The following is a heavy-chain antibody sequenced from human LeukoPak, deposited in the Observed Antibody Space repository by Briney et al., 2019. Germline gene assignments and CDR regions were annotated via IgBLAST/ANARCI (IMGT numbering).Heavy chain of an antibody. V-gene: IGHV1-2*02. CDR1: GYTFTGYY. CDR3: ASSLLTRNWFDP. J-gene: IGHJ5*02. Sequence: ASVKVSCKASGYTFTGYYMHWVRQAPGQGLAWMGWINPNSGGTNYAQKFQGRVTMTRDTSISTAYMELSRLRSDDTAVYYCASSLLTRNWFDPWGQGTLVTVPS. D-gene: IGHD1-26*01. CDR2: INPNSGGT.